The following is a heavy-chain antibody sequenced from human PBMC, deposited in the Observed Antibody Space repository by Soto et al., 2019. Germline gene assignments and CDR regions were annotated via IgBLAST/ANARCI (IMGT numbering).Heavy chain of an antibody. J-gene: IGHJ4*02. V-gene: IGHV3-30-3*01. D-gene: IGHD2-15*01. Sequence: QVQLVESGGGVVQPGRSLRLSCAASGFTFSSYAMHWVRQAPGKGLEWVAVISYDGSNKYYADSVKGRFTISRDNSKNTLSLEMNSLRAEDTAVYYCARVPSSSGRAHFDYWGQVTLVTVSS. CDR2: ISYDGSNK. CDR1: GFTFSSYA. CDR3: ARVPSSSGRAHFDY.